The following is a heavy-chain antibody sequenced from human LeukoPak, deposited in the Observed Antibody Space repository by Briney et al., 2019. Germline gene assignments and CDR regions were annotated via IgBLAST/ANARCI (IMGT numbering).Heavy chain of an antibody. CDR1: GGSISSSSYY. V-gene: IGHV4-39*01. J-gene: IGHJ5*02. CDR3: ARLSMDTAMYNWFDP. Sequence: SETLSLTCTVSGGSISSSSYYWGPIRQPPGNGLEWVGSIYYSGSTYYNPSLKSRVTISVDPSKNQLSLKLSSVTAADTAVYYCARLSMDTAMYNWFDPCGQGTLVTVSS. CDR2: IYYSGST. D-gene: IGHD5-18*01.